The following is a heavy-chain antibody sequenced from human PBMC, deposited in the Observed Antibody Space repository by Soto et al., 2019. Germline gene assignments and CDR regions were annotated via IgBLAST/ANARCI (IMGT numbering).Heavy chain of an antibody. Sequence: EVQLLESGGGLVQPGGSLRLSCTTSGFTFSDHAMTWVRQAAGKGLEWVSGISGGGSGAYYADSVKGRFTVSRANSKNPLFVHMDSLRAEVTAVNYCAIGLWWYPHWGQGTLVTVSS. V-gene: IGHV3-23*01. J-gene: IGHJ4*02. CDR2: ISGGGSGA. D-gene: IGHD2-15*01. CDR3: AIGLWWYPH. CDR1: GFTFSDHA.